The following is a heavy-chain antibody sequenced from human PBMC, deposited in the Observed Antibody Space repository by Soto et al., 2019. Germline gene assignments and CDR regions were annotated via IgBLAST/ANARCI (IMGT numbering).Heavy chain of an antibody. CDR2: IYRSGTT. Sequence: SESLSLTCVFSTFSISIGHYWGCIRQSPVKALEPTASIYRSGTTYYKPSLKGRVTISVDPSKNQLYLMLTAVTAADTAVYYCARTHSGSYYSVFNYWGRGTMVTVSS. J-gene: IGHJ4*02. CDR1: TFSISIGHY. CDR3: ARTHSGSYYSVFNY. V-gene: IGHV4-38-2*01. D-gene: IGHD1-26*01.